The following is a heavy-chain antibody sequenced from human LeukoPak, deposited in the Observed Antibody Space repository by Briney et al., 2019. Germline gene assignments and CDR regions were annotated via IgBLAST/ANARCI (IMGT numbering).Heavy chain of an antibody. J-gene: IGHJ4*02. CDR3: ATDRXSGSYGXXXY. V-gene: IGHV1-24*01. D-gene: IGHD1-26*01. Sequence: ASVTVSCKVSGYTLTELSMHWVRQAPGKGLEWMGGFYPEDGETIYAQKFQGRVTITEDTFTDTAYLELSSLRSEDTAVYYCATDRXSGSYGXXXYWGQGTXVT. CDR2: FYPEDGET. CDR1: GYTLTELS.